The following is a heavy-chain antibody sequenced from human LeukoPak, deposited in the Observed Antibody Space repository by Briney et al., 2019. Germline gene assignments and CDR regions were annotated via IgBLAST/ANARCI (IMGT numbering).Heavy chain of an antibody. J-gene: IGHJ4*02. CDR3: TTWVGAHFDF. Sequence: PGGSLRLSCAASGFTFSNYAMHWVRQAPGKGLEWVSTIDGPTFRTHYADSVMGRFTISRDNSKNTPYLQMNSLRAEDTAVYFCTTWVGAHFDFWGQGTLVTVSS. V-gene: IGHV3-23*01. D-gene: IGHD1-26*01. CDR2: IDGPTFRT. CDR1: GFTFSNYA.